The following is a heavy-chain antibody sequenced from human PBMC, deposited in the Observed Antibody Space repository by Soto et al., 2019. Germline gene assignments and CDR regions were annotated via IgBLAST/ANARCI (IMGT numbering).Heavy chain of an antibody. V-gene: IGHV3-33*01. J-gene: IGHJ4*02. Sequence: QVQLVESGGGVVQPGRSPRLSCAASGFTFGSYGMHWVRQAPGKGLEWVAVIWYDGRNKYYADSVKGRFTISRDNSKNTLYLQMNSLRAEDTAVYYCARWGIAAGDYWGQGTLVTVSS. CDR1: GFTFGSYG. CDR3: ARWGIAAGDY. D-gene: IGHD6-13*01. CDR2: IWYDGRNK.